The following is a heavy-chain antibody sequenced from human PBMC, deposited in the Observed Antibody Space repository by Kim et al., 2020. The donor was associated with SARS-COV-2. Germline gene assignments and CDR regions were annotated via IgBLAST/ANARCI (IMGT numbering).Heavy chain of an antibody. V-gene: IGHV1-2*06. D-gene: IGHD2-15*01. J-gene: IGHJ5*02. CDR1: GYTFTGYY. CDR3: ARDLGYCSGGSCYVGWFDP. Sequence: ASVKVSCKASGYTFTGYYMHWVRQAPGQGLEWMGRINPNSGGTNYAQKFQGRVTMTRDTSISTAYMELSRLRSDDTAVYYCARDLGYCSGGSCYVGWFDPWGQGTLVTVSS. CDR2: INPNSGGT.